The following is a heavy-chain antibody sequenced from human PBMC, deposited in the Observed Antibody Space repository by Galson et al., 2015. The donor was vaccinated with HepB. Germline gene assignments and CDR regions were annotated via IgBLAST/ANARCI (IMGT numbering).Heavy chain of an antibody. CDR3: ARHQKPYGSGSYSGY. Sequence: SGAEVKKPGESLRISCKGSGYSFTSYWISWVRQMPGKGLEWMGRLDPSDSYTNYSPSFQGHVTISADKSISTAYLQWSSLKASDTAMYYCARHQKPYGSGSYSGYWVQGTLVTVSS. J-gene: IGHJ4*02. CDR2: LDPSDSYT. V-gene: IGHV5-10-1*01. D-gene: IGHD3-10*01. CDR1: GYSFTSYW.